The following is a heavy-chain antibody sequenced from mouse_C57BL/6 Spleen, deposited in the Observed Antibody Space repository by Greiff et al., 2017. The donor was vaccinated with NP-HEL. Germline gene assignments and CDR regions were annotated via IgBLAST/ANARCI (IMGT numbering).Heavy chain of an antibody. CDR2: ISSGSSTI. J-gene: IGHJ1*03. V-gene: IGHV5-17*01. D-gene: IGHD1-1*01. Sequence: DVKLVESGGGLVKPGGSLKLSCAASGFTFSDYGMHWVRQAPEKGLEWVAYISSGSSTIYYADTVKGRFTISRDNAKNTLFLQMTSLRSEDTAMYYCARYENYYGSSYFDVWGTGTTVTVSS. CDR3: ARYENYYGSSYFDV. CDR1: GFTFSDYG.